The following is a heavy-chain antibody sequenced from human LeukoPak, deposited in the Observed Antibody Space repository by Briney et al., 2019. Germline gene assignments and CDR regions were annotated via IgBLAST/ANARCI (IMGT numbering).Heavy chain of an antibody. J-gene: IGHJ4*02. CDR1: GFTFSSYG. CDR3: AKARRSTIYRSYYFDY. D-gene: IGHD5/OR15-5a*01. Sequence: GGSLRLSCAASGFTFSSYGMHRVRQAPGKGLEWVAVISYDGSNKYYADSVKGRFTISRDNSKNTLYLQMNSLRAEDTAVYYCAKARRSTIYRSYYFDYWGQGTLVTVSS. V-gene: IGHV3-30*18. CDR2: ISYDGSNK.